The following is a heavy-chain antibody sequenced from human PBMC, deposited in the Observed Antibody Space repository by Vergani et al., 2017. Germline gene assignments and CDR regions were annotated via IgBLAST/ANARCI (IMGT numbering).Heavy chain of an antibody. CDR1: GYIFKNYY. Sequence: VQLVQSGAEVRKPGASVTVSCTASGYIFKNYYIHWLRQAPGQAFEWMGILNPTTGHTTSARKFMGRVDMTRDPSTDTSTRTVQMTLSSLRSEDTAVYDCAISIGYCAGATCRAYYFDHWGQGTRVTVSS. CDR2: LNPTTGHT. V-gene: IGHV1-46*02. J-gene: IGHJ5*02. CDR3: AISIGYCAGATCRAYYFDH. D-gene: IGHD2-21*01.